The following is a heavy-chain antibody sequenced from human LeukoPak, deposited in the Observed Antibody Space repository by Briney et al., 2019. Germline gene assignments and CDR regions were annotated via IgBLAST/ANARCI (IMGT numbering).Heavy chain of an antibody. V-gene: IGHV3-66*01. CDR3: AKSNDILTGSFDY. CDR1: GFTVSSNY. J-gene: IGHJ4*02. D-gene: IGHD3-9*01. Sequence: GGSLRLSCAASGFTVSSNYMSWVRQAPGKGLEWVSVIYSGGSTYYADSVKGRFTISRDNSKNTLYLQMNSLRAEDTAVYYCAKSNDILTGSFDYWGQGTLVTVSS. CDR2: IYSGGST.